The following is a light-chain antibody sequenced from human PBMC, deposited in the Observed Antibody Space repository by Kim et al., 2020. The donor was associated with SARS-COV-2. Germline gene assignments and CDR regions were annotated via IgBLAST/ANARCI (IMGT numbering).Light chain of an antibody. CDR2: DAS. V-gene: IGKV3-15*01. CDR1: QRVSSN. Sequence: EIVMTQSPATLSMSPGERATLSCRASQRVSSNLAWYQQKPGQAPRLLIYDASTRATGIPARFSGSGSGTQFTLTISSLQSEDFAVYYCHQNNKWPLTFGGGTKVDI. J-gene: IGKJ4*01. CDR3: HQNNKWPLT.